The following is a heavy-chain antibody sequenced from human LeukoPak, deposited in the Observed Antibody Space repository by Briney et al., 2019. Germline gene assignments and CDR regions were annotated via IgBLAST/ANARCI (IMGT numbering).Heavy chain of an antibody. Sequence: PGGSLRLSWAASGFTFSSYAMHWVRQAPGKGLEWVAVISYDGSNKYYADSVKGRFTISRDNSKNTLYLQMNSLRAEDTAVYYCARDTAMVYFDYWGQGTLVTVSS. CDR3: ARDTAMVYFDY. CDR1: GFTFSSYA. J-gene: IGHJ4*02. V-gene: IGHV3-30-3*01. D-gene: IGHD5-18*01. CDR2: ISYDGSNK.